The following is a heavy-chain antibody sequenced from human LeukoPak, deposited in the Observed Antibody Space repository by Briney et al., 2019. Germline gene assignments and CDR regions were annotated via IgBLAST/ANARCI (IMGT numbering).Heavy chain of an antibody. Sequence: AGRSLRLSCAASGFTFSSYAMHWVRQAPGKGLEWVAVISYDGSNKYYADSVKGRFTISRDNSKNTLYLQMNSLRAEDTAVYYCARIGYDSSGYYFDYWGQGTLVTVSS. V-gene: IGHV3-30-3*01. CDR2: ISYDGSNK. J-gene: IGHJ4*02. CDR3: ARIGYDSSGYYFDY. CDR1: GFTFSSYA. D-gene: IGHD3-22*01.